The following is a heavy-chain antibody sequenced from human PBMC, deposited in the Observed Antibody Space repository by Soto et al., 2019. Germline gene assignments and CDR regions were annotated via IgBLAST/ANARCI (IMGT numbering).Heavy chain of an antibody. J-gene: IGHJ5*02. CDR3: ARVGEYKWFDP. D-gene: IGHD3-3*01. CDR1: GGSISGYY. V-gene: IGHV4-59*01. Sequence: SETLSLTCTVSGGSISGYYWSWIRQPPGKGLEWIGYIYYSGSTNYNPSLKSRVTISVDTSKSQFSLKLSSLTAADTAVYYCARVGEYKWFDPWGQGTLVTVSS. CDR2: IYYSGST.